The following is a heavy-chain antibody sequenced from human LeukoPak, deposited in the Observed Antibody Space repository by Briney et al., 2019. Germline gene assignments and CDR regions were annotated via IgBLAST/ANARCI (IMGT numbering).Heavy chain of an antibody. D-gene: IGHD5-18*01. CDR3: AKDRRVATAFDY. CDR2: ISGSGGST. J-gene: IGHJ4*02. CDR1: GFTFSSYA. V-gene: IGHV3-23*01. Sequence: GGSLRLSCAASGFTFSSYAMSWVRQAPGKGLEWVSAISGSGGSTYYADPVKGRFTISRDNSKNTLYLQMNSLRAEDTAVYYCAKDRRVATAFDYWGQGTLVSVSS.